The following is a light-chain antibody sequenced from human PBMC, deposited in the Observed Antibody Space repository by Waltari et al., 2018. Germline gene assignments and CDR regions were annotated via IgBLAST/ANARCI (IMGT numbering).Light chain of an antibody. J-gene: IGKJ1*01. Sequence: TLSLSPGASATLSCRTSQSVTRALAWYQQKPGQAPRLLIYGASNRATGIPDRFSGSGSGTDFSLTISSLEPEDFAVYYCQHYLRLPVTFGQGTKVEVK. CDR3: QHYLRLPVT. V-gene: IGKV3-20*01. CDR2: GAS. CDR1: QSVTRA.